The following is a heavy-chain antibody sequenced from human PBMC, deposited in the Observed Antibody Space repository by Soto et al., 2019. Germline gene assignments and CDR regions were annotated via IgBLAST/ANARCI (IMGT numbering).Heavy chain of an antibody. CDR2: IIPILGIA. CDR3: ARMEGTVLRFLEWTPGAFDI. CDR1: GGTFSSYT. Sequence: SVKVSCKASGGTFSSYTISRVRQAPGQGLEWMGRIIPILGIANYAQKFQGRVTITADKSTSTAYMEPSSLRSEDTAVYYCARMEGTVLRFLEWTPGAFDIWGQGTMVTVSS. V-gene: IGHV1-69*02. J-gene: IGHJ3*02. D-gene: IGHD3-3*01.